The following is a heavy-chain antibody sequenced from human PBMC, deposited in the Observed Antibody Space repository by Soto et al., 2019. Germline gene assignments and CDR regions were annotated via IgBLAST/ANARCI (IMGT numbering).Heavy chain of an antibody. CDR3: ARDQSFDRTYYYGLDV. J-gene: IGHJ6*02. Sequence: ASVKVSCKSSGYPFTHYGITWIRQAPGQGLEWMGWISPFNGNTNYGQTLQGRVTLTTDTPTSTVFMELRSLTSDDTAVYYCARDQSFDRTYYYGLDVWGQGTTVTVS. D-gene: IGHD3-16*01. CDR1: GYPFTHYG. V-gene: IGHV1-18*01. CDR2: ISPFNGNT.